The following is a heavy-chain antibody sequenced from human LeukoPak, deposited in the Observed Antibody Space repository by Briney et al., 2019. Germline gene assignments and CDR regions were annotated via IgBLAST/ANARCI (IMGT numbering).Heavy chain of an antibody. D-gene: IGHD3-3*01. CDR1: GFTFSICW. J-gene: IGHJ4*02. Sequence: PGGSLRLSCAASGFTFSICWMSWVRQAPGKGLEGGADIKQDGSEKYYVDSVKGRFTISRDNAKNSLYLQMNSLRAEDTAVYYCASIPSRWRHFDYWGQGTLVTVSS. CDR2: IKQDGSEK. V-gene: IGHV3-7*01. CDR3: ASIPSRWRHFDY.